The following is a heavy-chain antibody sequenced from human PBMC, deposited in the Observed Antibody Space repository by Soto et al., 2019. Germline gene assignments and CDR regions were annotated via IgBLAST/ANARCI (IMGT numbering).Heavy chain of an antibody. CDR1: GYTFTRHY. CDR2: INSSGGHT. CDR3: ARDLLAAGSDALDI. V-gene: IGHV1-46*01. Sequence: QMQLVQSGAEVKKPGVSVKVSCKASGYTFTRHYIHRVRQAPGQGLEWMGIINSSGGHTYYAQKFQGRVTLSSDTSTSTVYMELSSLRSEDTAVYYCARDLLAAGSDALDIWGHGTMITVCS. D-gene: IGHD6-13*01. J-gene: IGHJ3*02.